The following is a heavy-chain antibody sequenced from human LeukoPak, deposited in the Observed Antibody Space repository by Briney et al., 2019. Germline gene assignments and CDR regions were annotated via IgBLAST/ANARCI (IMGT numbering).Heavy chain of an antibody. D-gene: IGHD3-3*01. V-gene: IGHV1-2*02. CDR1: GYTFTGYY. CDR2: INPNSGGT. Sequence: VASVKVSCKASGYTFTGYYMHWVRQAPGQGLEWMGWINPNSGGTNYAQKFQGRVTMTRDTSISTAYMELSRLRSDDTAVYYCARVLRIKEVKYFQHWGQGTLVTVSS. J-gene: IGHJ1*01. CDR3: ARVLRIKEVKYFQH.